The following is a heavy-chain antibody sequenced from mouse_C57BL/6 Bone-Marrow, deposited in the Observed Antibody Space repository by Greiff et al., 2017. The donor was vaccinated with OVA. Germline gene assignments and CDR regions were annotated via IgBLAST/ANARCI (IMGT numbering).Heavy chain of an antibody. CDR1: GFTFSSYA. CDR3: ASSYDGYYEHFDY. D-gene: IGHD2-3*01. J-gene: IGHJ2*01. Sequence: EVQLQESGGGLVKPGGSLKLSCAASGFTFSSYAMSWVRQTPEKRLEWVATISDGGSYTYYPDNVKGRFTISRDNAKNNLYLQMSHLKSEDTAMYYCASSYDGYYEHFDYWGQGTTLTVSS. V-gene: IGHV5-4*01. CDR2: ISDGGSYT.